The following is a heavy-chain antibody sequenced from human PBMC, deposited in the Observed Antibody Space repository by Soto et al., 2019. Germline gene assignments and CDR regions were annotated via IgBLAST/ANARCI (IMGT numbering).Heavy chain of an antibody. V-gene: IGHV6-1*01. CDR2: TYYRSKWYN. Sequence: PSQTLSLTCVISGDSVSSNSAAWNWIRQSPSRGLEWLGRTYYRSKWYNDYAVSVKSRITINPDTSKNQFSLQLNSVTPEDTAVYSCARAPGVVVYGISTGSAPWGKGPLVPVS. CDR1: GDSVSSNSAA. CDR3: ARAPGVVVYGISTGSAP. J-gene: IGHJ5*02. D-gene: IGHD2-15*01.